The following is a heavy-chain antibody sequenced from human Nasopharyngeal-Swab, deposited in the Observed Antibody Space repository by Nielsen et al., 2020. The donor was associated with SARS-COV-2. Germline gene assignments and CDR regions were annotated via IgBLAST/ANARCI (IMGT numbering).Heavy chain of an antibody. CDR1: GFIFDDYA. Sequence: GGSLRLSCAASGFIFDDYAMHWVRQAPGKGLEWVSGISWNSGSIGYADSVKGRFTISRDNAKNSLYLQMNSLRAEDTALYYCAKLSGGLIYWGQGTLVTVSS. J-gene: IGHJ4*02. CDR3: AKLSGGLIY. CDR2: ISWNSGSI. D-gene: IGHD6-25*01. V-gene: IGHV3-9*01.